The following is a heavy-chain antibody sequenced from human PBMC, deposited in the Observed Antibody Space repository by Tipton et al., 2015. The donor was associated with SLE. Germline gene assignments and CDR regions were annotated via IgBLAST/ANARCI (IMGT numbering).Heavy chain of an antibody. CDR3: ARGGGGDVLNWFDP. J-gene: IGHJ5*02. Sequence: TLSLTCTVSGDSIRSSGYYWSWIRQHPGKGLEWIGYIYFTGSTHYNPSLRSRILISLDTSKNQFSLKVNSVTAADTAIYFCARGGGGDVLNWFDPWGQGTLVSVSP. D-gene: IGHD2-21*01. CDR1: GDSIRSSGYY. V-gene: IGHV4-31*03. CDR2: IYFTGST.